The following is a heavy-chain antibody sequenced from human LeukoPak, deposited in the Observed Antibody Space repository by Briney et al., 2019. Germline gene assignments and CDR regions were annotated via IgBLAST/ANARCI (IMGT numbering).Heavy chain of an antibody. V-gene: IGHV4-38-2*02. J-gene: IGHJ3*02. D-gene: IGHD2-15*01. CDR1: GYSISSGYY. Sequence: NPSETLSLTCTVSGYSISSGYYWGWIRQPPGKGLEWIGSIYHSGSTYYNPSLKSRVTISVDTSKNQFSLKLSSVTAADTAVYYCARVSEWWQQLITSDAFDIWGQGTMVTVSS. CDR3: ARVSEWWQQLITSDAFDI. CDR2: IYHSGST.